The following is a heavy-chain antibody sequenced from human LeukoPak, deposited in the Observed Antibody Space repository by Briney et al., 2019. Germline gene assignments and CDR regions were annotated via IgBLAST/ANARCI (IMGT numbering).Heavy chain of an antibody. CDR2: ISSSGSTI. D-gene: IGHD6-19*01. J-gene: IGHJ4*02. CDR3: ASYSGWISYFDY. V-gene: IGHV3-48*03. CDR1: GFTFSSYE. Sequence: GGSLRLSCAASGFTFSSYEMNWVRQAPGEGLEWVSYISSSGSTIYYADSVKGRFTISRDNAKNSLYLQMNSLRAEDTAVYYCASYSGWISYFDYWGQGTLVTVSS.